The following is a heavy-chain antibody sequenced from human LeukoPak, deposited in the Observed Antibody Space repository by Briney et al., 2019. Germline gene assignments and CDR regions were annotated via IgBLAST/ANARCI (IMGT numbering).Heavy chain of an antibody. CDR3: VRIRGLGLFDY. D-gene: IGHD1-26*01. V-gene: IGHV6-1*01. CDR1: GDSVSNNRAS. CDR2: TYYRSQWFD. Sequence: SQTLSLTCAISGDSVSNNRASWGWIRQSPSRGLEWLGRTYYRSQWFDDYAPSLRSRITINPDTSKKQFSLQLTSVTPEDTAVYYCVRIRGLGLFDYWGQGTLVTVSS. J-gene: IGHJ4*02.